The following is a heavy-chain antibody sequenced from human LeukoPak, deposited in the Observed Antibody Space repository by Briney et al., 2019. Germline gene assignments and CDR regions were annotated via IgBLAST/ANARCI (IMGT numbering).Heavy chain of an antibody. J-gene: IGHJ4*02. CDR3: TRGAGWLIDY. CDR2: FYNSGSS. D-gene: IGHD3-16*01. CDR1: GGSISDYY. Sequence: SETLSLTCTVSGGSISDYYRGWIRQPPGKGLEWIGYFYNSGSSTYNPSLKSRVTISVDTSKEQFSLKVNSVTAADTAVYYCTRGAGWLIDYWGQGTLVTVSS. V-gene: IGHV4-59*01.